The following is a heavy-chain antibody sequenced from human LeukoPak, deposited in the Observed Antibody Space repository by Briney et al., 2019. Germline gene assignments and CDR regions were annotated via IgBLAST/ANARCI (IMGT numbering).Heavy chain of an antibody. V-gene: IGHV3-9*01. CDR2: ISWNSGSI. Sequence: GRSLRLSCAASGFTFDDYAMHWVRQAPGKGLEWVSGISWNSGSIGYADSVKGRFTISRDNAKNSLYLQMNSLRAEDTALYYCAKDVSATIESFDHWGQGTLVTVSS. J-gene: IGHJ4*02. CDR1: GFTFDDYA. D-gene: IGHD5-12*01. CDR3: AKDVSATIESFDH.